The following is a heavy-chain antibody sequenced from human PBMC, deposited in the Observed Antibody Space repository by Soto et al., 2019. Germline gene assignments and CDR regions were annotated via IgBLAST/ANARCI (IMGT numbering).Heavy chain of an antibody. CDR2: INAGNGNT. J-gene: IGHJ6*02. V-gene: IGHV1-3*01. Sequence: ASVKVSCKASGYTFTTYAMHWVRQAPGQRLEWMGWINAGNGNTKYSQRFQGRVTITRDTSASTAYMELSSLRSEDTAVYYCARWGVVVVAATSHCYYYYGMDVWGQGTTVTVSS. D-gene: IGHD2-15*01. CDR3: ARWGVVVVAATSHCYYYYGMDV. CDR1: GYTFTTYA.